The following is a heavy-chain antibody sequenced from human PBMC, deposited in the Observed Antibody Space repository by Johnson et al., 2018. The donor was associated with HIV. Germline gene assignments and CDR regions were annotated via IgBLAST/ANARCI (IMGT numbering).Heavy chain of an antibody. Sequence: QVQLVESGGGVVQPGGSLKLSCAASGFTFSYYYMSWIRQAPGKGLEWVSYISSSGSTIYYADSVKGRFTISRDNAKNSLYLQINSLRAEDTALYYCAKDLVVSGYLDAFDIWGQGTMVAVSS. CDR2: ISSSGSTI. J-gene: IGHJ3*02. CDR3: AKDLVVSGYLDAFDI. D-gene: IGHD3-22*01. V-gene: IGHV3-11*01. CDR1: GFTFSYYY.